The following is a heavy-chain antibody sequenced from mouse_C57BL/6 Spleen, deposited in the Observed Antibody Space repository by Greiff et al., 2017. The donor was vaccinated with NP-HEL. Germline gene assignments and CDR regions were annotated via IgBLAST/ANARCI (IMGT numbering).Heavy chain of an antibody. Sequence: EVQLVESGGGLVQPGGSLKLSCAASGFTFSDYYMYWVRQTPEKRLEWVAYISNGGGSTYYPDTVKGRFTISRDNAKNTLYLQKSRLKSEDTAMYYCARGDGYAMDYWGKGTSVTVSS. V-gene: IGHV5-12*01. D-gene: IGHD3-3*01. CDR3: ARGDGYAMDY. CDR1: GFTFSDYY. CDR2: ISNGGGST. J-gene: IGHJ4*01.